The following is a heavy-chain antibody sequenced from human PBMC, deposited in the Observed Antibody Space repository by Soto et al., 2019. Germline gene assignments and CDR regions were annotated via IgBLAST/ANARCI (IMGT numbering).Heavy chain of an antibody. CDR2: INPSVGSA. CDR3: VRALRAGDAFDI. J-gene: IGHJ3*02. Sequence: ASVKVSCKASGYPYTSYGISWVRQAPGQGFEWMGIINPSVGSATYTQKFQGRITMTRDTSTSSVYMELSSLRYEDTAVYYCVRALRAGDAFDIWGQGTMVTVSS. V-gene: IGHV1-46*03. D-gene: IGHD6-13*01. CDR1: GYPYTSYG.